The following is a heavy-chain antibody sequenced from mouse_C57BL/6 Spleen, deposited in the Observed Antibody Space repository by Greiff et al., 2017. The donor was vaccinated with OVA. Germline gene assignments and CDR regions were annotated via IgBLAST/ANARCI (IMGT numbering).Heavy chain of an antibody. CDR1: GYTFTSYW. J-gene: IGHJ2*01. D-gene: IGHD1-1*01. V-gene: IGHV1-72*01. CDR2: IDPNSGGT. Sequence: VQLQQPGAELVKPGASVKLSCKASGYTFTSYWMHWVKQRPGRGLEWIGRIDPNSGGTKYNEKFKSKATLTVDKPSSTAYMQLSSLTSEDSAVYYCARGFITTVVAGNFDYWGQGTTLTVSS. CDR3: ARGFITTVVAGNFDY.